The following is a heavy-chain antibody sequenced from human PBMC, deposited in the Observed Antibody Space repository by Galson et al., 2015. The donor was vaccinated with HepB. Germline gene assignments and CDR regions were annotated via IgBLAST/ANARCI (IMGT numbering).Heavy chain of an antibody. Sequence: SLRLSCAASGFTFSNYAMNWVRQAPGKGLDWVSTISVGGGNTYYADSVRGRVSISRDNSRNTLYLEVNSLRAEDTAIYYCAKGGVGCGGGSCYGQLDYWGQGTLVTVSS. V-gene: IGHV3-23*01. CDR3: AKGGVGCGGGSCYGQLDY. CDR1: GFTFSNYA. D-gene: IGHD2-15*01. CDR2: ISVGGGNT. J-gene: IGHJ4*02.